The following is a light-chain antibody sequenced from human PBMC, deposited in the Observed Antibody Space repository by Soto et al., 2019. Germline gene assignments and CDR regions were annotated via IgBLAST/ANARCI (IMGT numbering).Light chain of an antibody. V-gene: IGLV2-14*01. J-gene: IGLJ1*01. CDR3: CSYTSSTNYV. CDR1: TSDVSIYNY. CDR2: GVS. Sequence: QSALTQPASVSGSPGQSITISCTGTTSDVSIYNYVSWYQQHPGKAPKLMIYGVSNRPSGVSNRFSGAKSGHTASLTISGLQVEDEADYYCCSYTSSTNYVFGPGTKVTAL.